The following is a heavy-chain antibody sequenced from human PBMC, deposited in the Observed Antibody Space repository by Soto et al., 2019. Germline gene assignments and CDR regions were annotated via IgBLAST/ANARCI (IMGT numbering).Heavy chain of an antibody. Sequence: EVQLVESGGGLVQPGGSLRLSCAASGFTFSTHWMHWVRQAPGKGLVWVSRINSGGSTTNYADSVKGRFTISRDNAKNTLYLQMNSLRDEDTAVYFCARSHYFDSGTYACDVGGQGTFVTVSS. J-gene: IGHJ3*01. CDR2: INSGGSTT. D-gene: IGHD3-10*01. CDR3: ARSHYFDSGTYACDV. CDR1: GFTFSTHW. V-gene: IGHV3-74*01.